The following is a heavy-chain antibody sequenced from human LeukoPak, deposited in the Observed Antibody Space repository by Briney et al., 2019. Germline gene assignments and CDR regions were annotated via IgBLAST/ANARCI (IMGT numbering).Heavy chain of an antibody. V-gene: IGHV1-18*01. CDR3: ARPKLGKGYYYMDV. Sequence: ASVKVSCKASGYTFTSYGISWVRQAPGQGLEWMGWISAYNGNTNYAQKLQGRVTMTTDTSTSTAYMELRSLRSDDTAVYYCARPKLGKGYYYMDVWGKGTTVTVSS. CDR2: ISAYNGNT. D-gene: IGHD7-27*01. J-gene: IGHJ6*03. CDR1: GYTFTSYG.